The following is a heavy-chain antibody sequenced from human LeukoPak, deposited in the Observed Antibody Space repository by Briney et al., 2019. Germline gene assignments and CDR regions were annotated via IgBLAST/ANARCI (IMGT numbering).Heavy chain of an antibody. J-gene: IGHJ5*02. CDR3: ARGDLEMATTRFDP. CDR1: GGSFSGYY. D-gene: IGHD5-12*01. Sequence: SETLSLTCAVYGGSFSGYYWSWIRQPPGKGLEWIGEINHSGSTNYNPSLKSRVTISVDTSKYQFSLKLSSVTAADTAVYYCARGDLEMATTRFDPWGQGTLVTVSS. V-gene: IGHV4-34*01. CDR2: INHSGST.